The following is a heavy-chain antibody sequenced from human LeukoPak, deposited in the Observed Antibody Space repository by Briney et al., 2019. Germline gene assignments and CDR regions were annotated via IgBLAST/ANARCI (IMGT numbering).Heavy chain of an antibody. CDR1: GGSISSYY. V-gene: IGHV4-59*01. J-gene: IGHJ4*02. CDR3: ARGYYDFWSGYYTYYFDY. D-gene: IGHD3-3*01. CDR2: IYYSGST. Sequence: PSETLSLTCTVSGGSISSYYWSWIRQPPGKGLEWIGYIYYSGSTNYNPSLKSRVTMSVDTSKNQFSLKLSSVTAADTAVYYSARGYYDFWSGYYTYYFDYWGQGTLVTVSS.